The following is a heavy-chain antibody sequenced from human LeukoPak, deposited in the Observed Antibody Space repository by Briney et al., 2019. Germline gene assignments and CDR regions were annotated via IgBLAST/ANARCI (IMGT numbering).Heavy chain of an antibody. J-gene: IGHJ4*02. CDR1: GFTFSSYA. D-gene: IGHD5-24*01. V-gene: IGHV3-23*01. CDR2: ISGSGGST. Sequence: TGGSLRLSCAASGFTFSSYAMSWVRQAPGKGLEWVSGISGSGGSTSYADSVRGRFTISKDKSKNTLYLQMNSLRAEDTAPYYCAKVVRDGYNPDYWGQGTLVTVSS. CDR3: AKVVRDGYNPDY.